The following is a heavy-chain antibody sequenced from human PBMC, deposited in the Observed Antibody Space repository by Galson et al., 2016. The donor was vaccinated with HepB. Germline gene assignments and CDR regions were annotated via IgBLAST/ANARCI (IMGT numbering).Heavy chain of an antibody. CDR3: ARSGDYCGGDCFSH. Sequence: SLRLSCAASGLTFSRYSMNWVRQAPGKGLEWVSSITGRSSYIYYADSVKGRFTISRDNAQNSLYLQMNSLRAEDTAVYYCARSGDYCGGDCFSHWGQGTLVTVSS. D-gene: IGHD2-21*02. CDR1: GLTFSRYS. J-gene: IGHJ4*02. V-gene: IGHV3-21*01. CDR2: ITGRSSYI.